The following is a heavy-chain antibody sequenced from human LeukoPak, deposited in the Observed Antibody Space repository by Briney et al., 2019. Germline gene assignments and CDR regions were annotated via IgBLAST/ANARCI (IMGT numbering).Heavy chain of an antibody. Sequence: GGSLRLSCAASGFTFSRYAMHWVRQAPGKGLEWVAAISYDGSHKFYADSVKGRFTISRDNSSSTLFLQLNSLRPEATAVYYCARVYCGADCYNNYYYGMDVWGQGTTVTVSS. V-gene: IGHV3-30*04. D-gene: IGHD2-21*02. CDR3: ARVYCGADCYNNYYYGMDV. CDR1: GFTFSRYA. CDR2: ISYDGSHK. J-gene: IGHJ6*02.